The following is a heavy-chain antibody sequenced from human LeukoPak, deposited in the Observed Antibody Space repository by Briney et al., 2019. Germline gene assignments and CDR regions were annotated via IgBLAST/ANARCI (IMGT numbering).Heavy chain of an antibody. CDR2: INPSGGST. J-gene: IGHJ4*02. CDR3: ARWYSGSYGVYYFDY. CDR1: GYTFTSYY. Sequence: ASVKVSCKASGYTFTSYYMHWVRQAPGQGLEWMGIINPSGGSTSYAQKFQGRVTMTRDTSTNTVYMELSSLRSEDTAVYYSARWYSGSYGVYYFDYWGQGTLVTVSS. D-gene: IGHD1-26*01. V-gene: IGHV1-46*01.